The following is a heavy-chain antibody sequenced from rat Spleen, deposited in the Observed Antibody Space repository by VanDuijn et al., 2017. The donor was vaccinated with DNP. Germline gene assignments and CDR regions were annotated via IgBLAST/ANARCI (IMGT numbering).Heavy chain of an antibody. J-gene: IGHJ1*01. CDR2: ITTSGDST. CDR1: GFTFNNYW. V-gene: IGHV5-31*01. Sequence: EVQLVESGGGLVQPGRSLKVSCVVSGFTFNNYWMTWIRQVPGKGLEWVASITTSGDSTSSPDSVKGRFTISRDIAKSTLYLQLDSLRSEDTATYYCGTPTAPGLYWSFDFWGPGTMVTVSS. CDR3: GTPTAPGLYWSFDF. D-gene: IGHD1-11*01.